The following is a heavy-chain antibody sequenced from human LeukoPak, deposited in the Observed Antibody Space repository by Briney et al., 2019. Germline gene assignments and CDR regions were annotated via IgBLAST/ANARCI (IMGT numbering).Heavy chain of an antibody. D-gene: IGHD3-9*01. CDR1: GYTFTSYG. Sequence: ASVKVSCKASGYTFTSYGISWARQAPGQGLEWMGWISAYNGNTNYAQKLQGRVTMATDTSTSTAYMELRSLRSDDTAVYYCARDYDILTGSPGYFDYWGQGTLVTVSS. CDR3: ARDYDILTGSPGYFDY. J-gene: IGHJ4*02. V-gene: IGHV1-18*01. CDR2: ISAYNGNT.